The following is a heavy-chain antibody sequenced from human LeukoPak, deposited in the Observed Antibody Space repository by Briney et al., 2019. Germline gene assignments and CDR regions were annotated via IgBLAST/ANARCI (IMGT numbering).Heavy chain of an antibody. V-gene: IGHV1-2*02. J-gene: IGHJ4*02. CDR3: ARGHYTYGLNY. D-gene: IGHD5-18*01. Sequence: ASVKVSCKASGYTFTGYYIHWVRQAPGQGLEWMGWIDPNSGATNYAQKFQGRVTMARDTSISTVYMELSRLRSDDTAMYYCARGHYTYGLNYWGQGTLVTVSS. CDR1: GYTFTGYY. CDR2: IDPNSGAT.